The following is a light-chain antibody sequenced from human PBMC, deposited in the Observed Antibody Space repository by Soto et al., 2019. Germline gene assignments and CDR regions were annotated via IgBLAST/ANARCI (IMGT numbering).Light chain of an antibody. J-gene: IGKJ1*01. V-gene: IGKV3-20*01. CDR2: DVS. CDR3: QQYGISPT. CDR1: HSVSSNY. Sequence: EIVLTQSPGTLSLSTGERATLSCRSSHSVSSNYLAWYQQKPGQAPRLLIYDVSSRATGIPDRFSGSGSGTDFTLTISRLEPVDFAVYYCQQYGISPTFGQGTKVEIK.